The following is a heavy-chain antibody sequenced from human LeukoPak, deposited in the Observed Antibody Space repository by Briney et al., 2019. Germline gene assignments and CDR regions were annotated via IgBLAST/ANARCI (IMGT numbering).Heavy chain of an antibody. CDR3: ARVRVSGSYLYYFDS. D-gene: IGHD1-26*01. V-gene: IGHV4-4*09. CDR1: GGSISSYH. Sequence: PSETLSLTCTVSGGSISSYHWSWVRQPPGKGLEWIGYILTSGSTNYNPSLKSRLTISVDTSKNQFTLKANSVTAADTAVYYCARVRVSGSYLYYFDSWSQGNLVTVSS. CDR2: ILTSGST. J-gene: IGHJ4*02.